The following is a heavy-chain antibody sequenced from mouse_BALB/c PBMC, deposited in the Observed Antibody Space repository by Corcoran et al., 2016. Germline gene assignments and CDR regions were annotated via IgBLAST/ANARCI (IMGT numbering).Heavy chain of an antibody. CDR3: ARRGKDYDDGPYAMDY. Sequence: EVQLQQSGPELVKPGASVKISCKTSGYTFTEYTMHWVKQSHGKSLEWIGDINPNNGGTIYNQKFKGKATLTVDKSSSTAYMELRSLTSEDTAVYYCARRGKDYDDGPYAMDYWGQGTSVTVSS. D-gene: IGHD2-4*01. J-gene: IGHJ4*01. CDR1: GYTFTEYT. V-gene: IGHV1-18*01. CDR2: INPNNGGT.